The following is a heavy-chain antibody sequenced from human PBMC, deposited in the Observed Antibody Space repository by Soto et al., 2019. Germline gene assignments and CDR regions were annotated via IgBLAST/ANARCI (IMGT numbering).Heavy chain of an antibody. J-gene: IGHJ4*02. D-gene: IGHD3-22*01. V-gene: IGHV1-69*06. CDR1: GGTFSSYA. CDR3: ARGARVGSGYLEPYGY. Sequence: SVKVSCKASGGTFSSYAISWVRQAPGQGLEWMGGIIPIFGTANYAQKFQGRVTITADKSTSTAYMELSSLRSEDTAVYYCARGARVGSGYLEPYGYWGQGTLVTVSS. CDR2: IIPIFGTA.